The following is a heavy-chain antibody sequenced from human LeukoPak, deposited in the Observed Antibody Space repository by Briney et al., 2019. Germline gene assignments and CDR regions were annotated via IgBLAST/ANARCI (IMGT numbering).Heavy chain of an antibody. D-gene: IGHD2-2*03. V-gene: IGHV1-18*01. J-gene: IGHJ5*02. Sequence: ASVKVSCKASGYTFTSYGISWVRQAPGQGLEWMGWISAYNGNTTYAQKLQGRVTMTTDTSTSTAYMELRSLRSDDTAVYYCARDGMDIVVVPAAYWFDPWGQGTLVTVSS. CDR2: ISAYNGNT. CDR1: GYTFTSYG. CDR3: ARDGMDIVVVPAAYWFDP.